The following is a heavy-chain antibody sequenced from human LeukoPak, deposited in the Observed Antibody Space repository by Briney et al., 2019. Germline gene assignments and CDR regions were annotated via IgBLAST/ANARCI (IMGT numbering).Heavy chain of an antibody. D-gene: IGHD1-20*01. V-gene: IGHV1-2*02. Sequence: ASVKVSCKASEYIFTDYYIHWVRQAPGQGLEWMGWINPNSGGTNFAQKFQGRVTMTRDTSISTAYIELSSLRSDDTAVYFCARAGTITGTLNSKHYYYYYMDVWGKGTTVTVSS. J-gene: IGHJ6*03. CDR1: EYIFTDYY. CDR2: INPNSGGT. CDR3: ARAGTITGTLNSKHYYYYYMDV.